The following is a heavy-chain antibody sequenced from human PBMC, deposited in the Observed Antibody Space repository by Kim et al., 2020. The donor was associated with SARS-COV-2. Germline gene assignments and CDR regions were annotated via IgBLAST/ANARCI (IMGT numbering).Heavy chain of an antibody. J-gene: IGHJ5*02. D-gene: IGHD4-4*01. Sequence: NYEQKLQGRVTITADKSTSTAYMELSSLRSEDTAVYYCARAPSNYAWFDPWGQGTLVTVSS. V-gene: IGHV1-69*02. CDR3: ARAPSNYAWFDP.